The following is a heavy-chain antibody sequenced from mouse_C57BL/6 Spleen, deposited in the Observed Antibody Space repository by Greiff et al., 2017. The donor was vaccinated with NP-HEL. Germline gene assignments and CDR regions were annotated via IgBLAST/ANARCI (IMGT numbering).Heavy chain of an antibody. J-gene: IGHJ2*01. CDR1: GYSITSGYY. CDR3: ARDYYGSPFDY. Sequence: EVQRVESGPGLVKPSQSLSLTCSVTGYSITSGYYWNWIRQFPGNKLEWMGYISYDGSNNYNPSLKNRISITRATSKNQFFLKLNSVTTEDTATYYCARDYYGSPFDYWGQGTTLTVSS. D-gene: IGHD1-1*01. CDR2: ISYDGSN. V-gene: IGHV3-6*01.